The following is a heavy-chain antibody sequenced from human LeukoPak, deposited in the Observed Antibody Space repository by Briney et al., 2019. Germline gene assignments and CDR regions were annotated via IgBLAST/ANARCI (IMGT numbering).Heavy chain of an antibody. CDR3: VSDVWGDRDGFFDS. Sequence: GRSLRLSCVASGFTFSSYCMHWVRQAPGKGLVWVAGIYTGGNNESYGGSVQGRFTISRDNSKNTVYLQLNSLRAEDTAVYYCVSDVWGDRDGFFDSWGQGTLVTVSS. CDR1: GFTFSSYC. V-gene: IGHV3-33*08. J-gene: IGHJ4*02. D-gene: IGHD5-24*01. CDR2: IYTGGNNE.